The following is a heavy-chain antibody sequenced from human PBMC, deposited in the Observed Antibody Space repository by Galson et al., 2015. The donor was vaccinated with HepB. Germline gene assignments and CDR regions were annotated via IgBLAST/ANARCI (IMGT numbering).Heavy chain of an antibody. CDR1: GFSFTRYA. Sequence: SLRLSCAASGFSFTRYAMTWVRQAPGKGLEWVSSITSSGGNSYYTDSVKGRFTVSRDNSKNTLLLQLNSLRADDTAMYFCAKDGIMVANNPYHFHYWGQGTLVTVSS. J-gene: IGHJ4*02. D-gene: IGHD2-15*01. V-gene: IGHV3-23*01. CDR2: ITSSGGNS. CDR3: AKDGIMVANNPYHFHY.